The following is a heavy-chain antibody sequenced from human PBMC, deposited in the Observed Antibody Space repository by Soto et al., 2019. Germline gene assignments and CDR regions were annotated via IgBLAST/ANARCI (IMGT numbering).Heavy chain of an antibody. V-gene: IGHV2-5*02. Sequence: QITLKESGPPLVKPTQTLTLTCTFSGFSFTTDGMGVGWIRQPPGKALEWLALIYWDDDKRYSPSLKSRLTTTKAASRNQVVLTLTNMDPADTATYYCAPLYWAASGTRYYFDYWGQGTLVTVSS. CDR3: APLYWAASGTRYYFDY. J-gene: IGHJ4*02. D-gene: IGHD6-13*01. CDR2: IYWDDDK. CDR1: GFSFTTDGMG.